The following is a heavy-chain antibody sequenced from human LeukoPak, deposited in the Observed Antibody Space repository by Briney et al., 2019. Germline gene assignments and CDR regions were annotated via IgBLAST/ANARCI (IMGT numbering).Heavy chain of an antibody. J-gene: IGHJ4*02. D-gene: IGHD3-22*01. CDR1: GFTFSSYA. V-gene: IGHV3-23*01. Sequence: PGGSLRLSCAASGFTFSSYAMSWVRQAPGKGLEWVSAISGSGGSPYYADPVKGRFTISRDNSKNTLYLQMNSLRAEDTAVYYCAKGSLGGYSWYYFDYWGQGTLVTVSS. CDR3: AKGSLGGYSWYYFDY. CDR2: ISGSGGSP.